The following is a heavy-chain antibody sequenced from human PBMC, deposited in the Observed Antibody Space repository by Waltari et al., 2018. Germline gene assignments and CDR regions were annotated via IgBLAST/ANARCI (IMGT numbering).Heavy chain of an antibody. D-gene: IGHD6-6*01. J-gene: IGHJ4*02. CDR3: AREPSIAAPTVDY. Sequence: QVQLVQSGAEVKKPGSSVKVSCKASGATFSSYAISWVRQAPGQGLEWMGGIIPILGIANYAQKFQGRVTITADKSTSTAYMELSSLRSEDTAVYYCAREPSIAAPTVDYWGQGTLVTVSS. V-gene: IGHV1-69*10. CDR2: IIPILGIA. CDR1: GATFSSYA.